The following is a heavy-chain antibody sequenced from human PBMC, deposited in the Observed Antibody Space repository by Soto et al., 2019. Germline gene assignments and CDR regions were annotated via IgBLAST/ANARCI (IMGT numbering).Heavy chain of an antibody. CDR2: MNPNSGNT. D-gene: IGHD6-13*01. CDR1: GYTFTRHD. Sequence: QVQLVQSGAEVKKPGASVKVSCKASGYTFTRHDINWVRQATGQGLEWMGWMNPNSGNTGYAQKFQGRVTMTRNTSISTAYMELSSLRSEDTAVYYCARISSRWYRNWFDPWGQGTLVTVSS. V-gene: IGHV1-8*01. CDR3: ARISSRWYRNWFDP. J-gene: IGHJ5*02.